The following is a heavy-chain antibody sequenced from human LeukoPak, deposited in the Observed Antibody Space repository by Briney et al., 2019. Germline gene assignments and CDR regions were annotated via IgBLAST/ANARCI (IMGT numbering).Heavy chain of an antibody. V-gene: IGHV1-18*01. CDR3: ARDPDRRICGGDCYWGD. CDR1: SYTFTSYG. CDR2: ISDYNGNT. J-gene: IGHJ4*02. D-gene: IGHD2-21*02. Sequence: ASVKVSCKASSYTFTSYGINWVRQAPGQGLEWMGWISDYNGNTNYVQKLQGRVTMTTDTSTSTAYMELRSLRSDDTAVYYCARDPDRRICGGDCYWGDWGQGTLVTVSS.